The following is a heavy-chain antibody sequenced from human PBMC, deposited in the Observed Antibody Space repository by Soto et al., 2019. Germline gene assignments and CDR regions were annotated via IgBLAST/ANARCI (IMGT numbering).Heavy chain of an antibody. CDR2: MNGAGTST. V-gene: IGHV3-23*01. CDR3: ARGGADHYHYGMDV. D-gene: IGHD3-10*01. Sequence: LRLSCAASGFTLTTYAMTWVRQPPGKGLEWVSSMNGAGTSTSYADSVKGRFTTSRDNSKNTLYLEMNSLRAEDTAVYYCARGGADHYHYGMDVWGQGTTVTVSS. CDR1: GFTLTTYA. J-gene: IGHJ6*02.